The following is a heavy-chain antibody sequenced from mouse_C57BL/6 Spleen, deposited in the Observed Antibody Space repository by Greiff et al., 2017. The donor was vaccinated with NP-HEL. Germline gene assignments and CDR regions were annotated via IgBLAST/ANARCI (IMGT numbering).Heavy chain of an antibody. Sequence: EVQVVESGGGLVQPGGSLSLSCAASGFTFTDYYMSWVRQPPGKALEWLGFIRNKANGYTTEYSASVKGRFTISRDNSQSILYLQMNALRAEDSATYYCARLGSYAMDYWGQGTSVTVSS. CDR2: IRNKANGYTT. J-gene: IGHJ4*01. V-gene: IGHV7-3*01. D-gene: IGHD4-1*01. CDR3: ARLGSYAMDY. CDR1: GFTFTDYY.